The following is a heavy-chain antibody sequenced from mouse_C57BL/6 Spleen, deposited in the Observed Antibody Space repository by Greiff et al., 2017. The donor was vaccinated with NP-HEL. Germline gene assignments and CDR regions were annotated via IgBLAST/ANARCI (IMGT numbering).Heavy chain of an antibody. J-gene: IGHJ3*01. V-gene: IGHV1-82*01. CDR2: IYPGDGDT. CDR3: ARPLYYGNYGFAY. CDR1: GYAFSSSW. D-gene: IGHD2-1*01. Sequence: QVQLQQSGPELVKPGASVKISCKASGYAFSSSWMNWVKQRPGKGLEWIGRIYPGDGDTNYNGKFKGKATLTADKSSSTAYMQLSSLTSEDSAVYFCARPLYYGNYGFAYWGQGTLVTVSA.